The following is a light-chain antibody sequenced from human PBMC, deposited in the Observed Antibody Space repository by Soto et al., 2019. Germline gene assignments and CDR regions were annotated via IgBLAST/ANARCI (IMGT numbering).Light chain of an antibody. CDR2: GAS. CDR1: QTVRSNY. CDR3: HQYGSSAGFA. V-gene: IGKV3-20*01. Sequence: EIVLTQSPGTLSLSPGERATLSCRASQTVRSNYFAWYQQKAGQAPRLLIYGASSRATGIPARFSGSGSGTDFTLTISRLEPEDFAVYYCHQYGSSAGFAFGPGTKVDIK. J-gene: IGKJ3*01.